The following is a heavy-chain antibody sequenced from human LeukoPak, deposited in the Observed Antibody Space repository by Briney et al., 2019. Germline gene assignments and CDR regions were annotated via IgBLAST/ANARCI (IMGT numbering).Heavy chain of an antibody. CDR2: ISGSGGT. V-gene: IGHV3-23*01. Sequence: GGSLRLSCAASGFTFSNYAMSWVRQAPGKGLEWVSAISGSGGTYYADSVKGRFTISRDNSKNTLYLQMNSLRAEDTAVYCCAKDGVIISLVDYWGQGTLVTVSS. J-gene: IGHJ4*02. CDR3: AKDGVIISLVDY. D-gene: IGHD3-3*01. CDR1: GFTFSNYA.